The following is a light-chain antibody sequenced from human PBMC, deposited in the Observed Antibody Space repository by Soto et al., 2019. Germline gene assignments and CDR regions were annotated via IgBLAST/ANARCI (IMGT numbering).Light chain of an antibody. V-gene: IGLV2-11*01. CDR3: CSYAGSYTYVV. CDR1: SSDVGGYNY. Sequence: QSVLTQPRSVSGSPGQSVTISCTGTSSDVGGYNYVSWYQQHPGKAPKLMIYDVSKRPSGVPDRFSGSKSDNTASLTISGLQAEDEADYYCCSYAGSYTYVVFGGETKLTVL. J-gene: IGLJ2*01. CDR2: DVS.